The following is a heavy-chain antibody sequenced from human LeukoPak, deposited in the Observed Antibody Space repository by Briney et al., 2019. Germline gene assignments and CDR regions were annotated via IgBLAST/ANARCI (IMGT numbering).Heavy chain of an antibody. Sequence: SVKVSCKASGGTFSSYAISWVRQAPGQGLEWMGGIIPILDTTNYAQKFQGRVTIITDESTSTAYMELITLRSGDTAVYYCAGESFSRRAGITMVRGVITYWGQGTLVTVSS. D-gene: IGHD3-10*01. CDR2: IIPILDTT. V-gene: IGHV1-69*05. CDR1: GGTFSSYA. J-gene: IGHJ4*02. CDR3: AGESFSRRAGITMVRGVITY.